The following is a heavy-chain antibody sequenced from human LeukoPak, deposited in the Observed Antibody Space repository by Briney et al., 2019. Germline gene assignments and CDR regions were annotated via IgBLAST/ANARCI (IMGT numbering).Heavy chain of an antibody. D-gene: IGHD3-22*01. CDR2: INPNSGGT. J-gene: IGHJ4*02. CDR1: GYTFAGYC. Sequence: GASVKVSCKASGYTFAGYCMHWVRQAPGQGLEWMGWINPNSGGTNYAQKFQGRVTMTRDTSISTAYMELSRLRSDDTAVYYCARGYYYDSSGYYYYWGQGTLVTVSS. CDR3: ARGYYYDSSGYYYY. V-gene: IGHV1-2*02.